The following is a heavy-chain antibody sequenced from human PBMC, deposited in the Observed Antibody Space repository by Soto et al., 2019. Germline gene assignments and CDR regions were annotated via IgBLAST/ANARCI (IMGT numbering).Heavy chain of an antibody. Sequence: GASVKVSCKASGYTFTRYYMHWVRQAPGQGLEWMGIINPSGGSTSYAQKFQGRVTMTRDTSTSTVYMELSSLRSEDTAVYYCARDGQVGIFDYWGQGTLVTVSS. J-gene: IGHJ4*02. V-gene: IGHV1-46*01. D-gene: IGHD2-15*01. CDR1: GYTFTRYY. CDR3: ARDGQVGIFDY. CDR2: INPSGGST.